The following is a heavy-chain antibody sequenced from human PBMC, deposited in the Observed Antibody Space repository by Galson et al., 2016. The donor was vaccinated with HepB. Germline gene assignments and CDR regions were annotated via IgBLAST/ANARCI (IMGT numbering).Heavy chain of an antibody. CDR2: IHTDGET. D-gene: IGHD3-10*01. Sequence: SLRLSCAVSGFTVSTYYMSWVRQAPGKGLEWVSVIHTDGETHFADSAKGRLSISRDISRNKLYLQMNSLRVEDTALYYCARYRFFFGSGSYSLRRGYYHGMDVWGQGTTVTVSS. J-gene: IGHJ6*02. CDR3: ARYRFFFGSGSYSLRRGYYHGMDV. V-gene: IGHV3-53*05. CDR1: GFTVSTYY.